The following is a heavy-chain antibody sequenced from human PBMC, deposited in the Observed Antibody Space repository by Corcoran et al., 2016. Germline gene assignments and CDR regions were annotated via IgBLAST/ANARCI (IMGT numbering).Heavy chain of an antibody. CDR1: GFTFSDSA. J-gene: IGHJ6*02. Sequence: EVQLVESGGDLVQPGGSLRLSCAASGFTFSDSAIHWVRPASGKGLEWVGRIRSRPNSYATAYAASLGGRFTISRDDSKNTAYLQMKSLKTEDTAVYYCTRGIGVYGMDVWGQGTTVTVSS. CDR3: TRGIGVYGMDV. V-gene: IGHV3-73*02. CDR2: IRSRPNSYAT. D-gene: IGHD2-8*01.